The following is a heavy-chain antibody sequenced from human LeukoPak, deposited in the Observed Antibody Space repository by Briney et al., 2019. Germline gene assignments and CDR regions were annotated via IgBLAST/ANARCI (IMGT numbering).Heavy chain of an antibody. Sequence: GGSLRLSCAASGFTFSSYAMSWVRQAPGKGLEWVSSISSSSSYIYYADSVKGRFTISRDNAKNSLYLQMNSLRAEDTAVYYCAREMDYYDSSGYYRRFRSRVPDHFDYWGQGTLVTVSS. V-gene: IGHV3-21*01. J-gene: IGHJ4*02. CDR1: GFTFSSYA. D-gene: IGHD3-22*01. CDR2: ISSSSSYI. CDR3: AREMDYYDSSGYYRRFRSRVPDHFDY.